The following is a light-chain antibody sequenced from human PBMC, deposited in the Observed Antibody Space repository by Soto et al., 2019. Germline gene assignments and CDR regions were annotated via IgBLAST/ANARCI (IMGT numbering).Light chain of an antibody. J-gene: IGKJ1*01. CDR3: QQYNNWPPWT. CDR1: QSVSSN. V-gene: IGKV3-15*01. CDR2: GAS. Sequence: EIVMTQSPATLSVSPGERATLSCRASQSVSSNLAWYQQKPGQAPRLLIYGASTRATSIPARFSGSGSGTEFTLTISSLPSEDFAVYYCQQYNNWPPWTFGQGTKVEIE.